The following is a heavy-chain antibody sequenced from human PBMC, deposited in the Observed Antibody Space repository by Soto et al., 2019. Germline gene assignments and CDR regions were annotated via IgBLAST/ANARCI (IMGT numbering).Heavy chain of an antibody. D-gene: IGHD3-3*01. CDR2: IRSKAYGGTT. J-gene: IGHJ6*02. CDR3: TIDLSGYYDFWSGYYTLKALLGYYYGMDV. Sequence: GGSLRLSCTASRFTFGDYAMGWFRQAPGKGLEWVGFIRSKAYGGTTEYAASVKGRFTISRDDSKSIAYLQTKSLKTEDTAVYYCTIDLSGYYDFWSGYYTLKALLGYYYGMDVWDQGTTVTVSS. V-gene: IGHV3-49*03. CDR1: RFTFGDYA.